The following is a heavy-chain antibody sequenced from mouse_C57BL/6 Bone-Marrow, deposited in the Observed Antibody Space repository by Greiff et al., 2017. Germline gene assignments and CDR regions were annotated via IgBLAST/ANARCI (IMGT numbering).Heavy chain of an antibody. CDR1: GFTFSSYA. J-gene: IGHJ1*03. D-gene: IGHD2-10*02. CDR2: ISDGGSYT. V-gene: IGHV5-4*01. Sequence: EVQVVESGGGLVKPGGSLKLSCAASGFTFSSYAMSWVRQTPEKRLEWVATISDGGSYTYYPDNVKGRFTISRDNAKNNLYLQMSHLKSEDTAMYYCARYGNYVSYWYFDVWGTGTTVTVSS. CDR3: ARYGNYVSYWYFDV.